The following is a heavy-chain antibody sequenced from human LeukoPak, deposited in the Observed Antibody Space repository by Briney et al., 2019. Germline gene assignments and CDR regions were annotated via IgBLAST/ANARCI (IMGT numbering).Heavy chain of an antibody. J-gene: IGHJ4*02. CDR1: GFIFSRHW. CDR2: IKQDGSER. Sequence: GGSLRPSCGASGFIFSRHWMSWVRQAPGEGPEWVANIKQDGSERYYVGSVKGRFTISRDNAKNLLYLQMNSLRAEDTALYYCARDGGHSTDFDYWGQGTLVTVSS. D-gene: IGHD2/OR15-2a*01. CDR3: ARDGGHSTDFDY. V-gene: IGHV3-7*01.